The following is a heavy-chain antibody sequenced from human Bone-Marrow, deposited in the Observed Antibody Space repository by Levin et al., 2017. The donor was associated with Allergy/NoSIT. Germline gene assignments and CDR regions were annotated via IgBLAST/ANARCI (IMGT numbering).Heavy chain of an antibody. D-gene: IGHD3-3*01. J-gene: IGHJ5*02. CDR1: GYTFTNYV. Sequence: GASVKVSCKASGYTFTNYVINWVRQAPGQGLEWMGCINTNTGTPAYAQAFTGRFVFSLDTSVNTAYLQISSLKADDTGVYYCARAGGFLELLSGRKDDWFDPWGQGTLVTVSS. CDR3: ARAGGFLELLSGRKDDWFDP. CDR2: INTNTGTP. V-gene: IGHV7-4-1*02.